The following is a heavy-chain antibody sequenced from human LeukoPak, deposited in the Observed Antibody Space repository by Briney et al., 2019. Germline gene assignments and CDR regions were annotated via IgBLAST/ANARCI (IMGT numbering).Heavy chain of an antibody. J-gene: IGHJ2*01. CDR2: ISSSSGFI. CDR1: GFTFSSYR. CDR3: GSLPGGKTAALEFDL. Sequence: GGSLRLSCAASGFTFSSYRMNWVRQAPGKGLEWVSSISSSSGFIYYADSVKGRFTVSRDNAKNSLYLQMTSLRAEDTAVYYCGSLPGGKTAALEFDLRGRGTLVTVSS. D-gene: IGHD6-13*01. V-gene: IGHV3-21*01.